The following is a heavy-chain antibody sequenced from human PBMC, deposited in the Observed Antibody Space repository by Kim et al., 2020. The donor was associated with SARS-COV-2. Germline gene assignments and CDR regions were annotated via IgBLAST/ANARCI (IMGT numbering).Heavy chain of an antibody. Sequence: SVKVSCKASGGTFSSYAISWVRQAPGQGLEWMGGIIPIFGTANYAQKFQGRVTITADESTSTAYMELSSLRSEDTAVYYCAKETVDIVANYYYGMDVWGQGTTVTVSS. J-gene: IGHJ6*02. D-gene: IGHD2-2*03. V-gene: IGHV1-69*13. CDR1: GGTFSSYA. CDR3: AKETVDIVANYYYGMDV. CDR2: IIPIFGTA.